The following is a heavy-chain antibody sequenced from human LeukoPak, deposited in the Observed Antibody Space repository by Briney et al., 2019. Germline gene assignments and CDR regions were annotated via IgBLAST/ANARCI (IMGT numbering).Heavy chain of an antibody. J-gene: IGHJ4*02. D-gene: IGHD6-19*01. CDR1: GFTISSYA. Sequence: GGSLRLSCAVSGFTISSYAMSWVRQAPGKGLEWVSAISGSGGSTYYADSVKGRFTISRDNSKNTLYLQMNSLRAEDTAVYYCAKSIAVAGFNWGQGTLVTVSS. CDR3: AKSIAVAGFN. V-gene: IGHV3-23*01. CDR2: ISGSGGST.